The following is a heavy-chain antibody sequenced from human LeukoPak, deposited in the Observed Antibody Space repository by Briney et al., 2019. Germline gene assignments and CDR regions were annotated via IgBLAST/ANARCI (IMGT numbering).Heavy chain of an antibody. Sequence: GGSLRLSCAASGFTVSSNYMSWVRQAPGKGLEWVSVIYSGGSTYYADSVKGRFTISRDNSKNTLYLQMNSLRAEDTAVYYCAVGAADPPFDYWGQGTLVTVSS. D-gene: IGHD1-26*01. CDR3: AVGAADPPFDY. J-gene: IGHJ4*02. V-gene: IGHV3-66*01. CDR2: IYSGGST. CDR1: GFTVSSNY.